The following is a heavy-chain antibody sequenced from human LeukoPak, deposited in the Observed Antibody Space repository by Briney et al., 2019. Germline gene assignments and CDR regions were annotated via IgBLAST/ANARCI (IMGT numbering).Heavy chain of an antibody. V-gene: IGHV3-30*04. CDR1: GFTFSSYA. CDR2: ISYDGSNK. Sequence: PGRSLRLSCAASGFTFSSYAMHWVRQAPGKGLEWVAVISYDGSNKYYADSVKGRFTISRDNSKNTLYLQMNSLRAGDTAVYYCARDEGGTTLDYWGQGTLVTVSS. D-gene: IGHD1-1*01. CDR3: ARDEGGTTLDY. J-gene: IGHJ4*02.